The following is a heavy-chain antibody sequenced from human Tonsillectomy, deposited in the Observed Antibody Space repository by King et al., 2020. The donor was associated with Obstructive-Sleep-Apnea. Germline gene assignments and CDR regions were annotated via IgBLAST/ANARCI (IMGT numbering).Heavy chain of an antibody. V-gene: IGHV3-49*03. Sequence: VQLVESGGGLVQPGRSLRLSCTTSGFSFGDFAVSWFRQAPGKGLEWVGFIRSKHHGATTEYAASVTGRFTISRDESKSIAYLQMNSLRTDDTAVYYCDRDRKYYYGTTTYPLDYGGKGTLATVSS. D-gene: IGHD3-10*01. CDR3: DRDRKYYYGTTTYPLDY. J-gene: IGHJ4*02. CDR2: IRSKHHGATT. CDR1: GFSFGDFA.